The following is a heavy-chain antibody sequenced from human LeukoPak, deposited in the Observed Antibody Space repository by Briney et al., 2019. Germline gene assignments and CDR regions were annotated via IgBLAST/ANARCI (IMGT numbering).Heavy chain of an antibody. J-gene: IGHJ5*02. Sequence: SETLSLTCTVSGGSISSSSYYWSWIRQPAGKGLEWIGRIYTSGSTNYNPSLKSRVTISVDTSKNQFSLKLSSVTAADTAVYYCARERAYSNWFDPWGQGTLVTVSS. CDR1: GGSISSSSYY. V-gene: IGHV4-61*02. CDR3: ARERAYSNWFDP. CDR2: IYTSGST. D-gene: IGHD2-15*01.